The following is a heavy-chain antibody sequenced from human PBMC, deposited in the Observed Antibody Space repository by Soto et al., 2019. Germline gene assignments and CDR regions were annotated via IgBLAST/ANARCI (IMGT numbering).Heavy chain of an antibody. CDR2: IYYSGSA. V-gene: IGHV4-30-4*01. J-gene: IGHJ6*02. Sequence: SETLSLTCTVSGGSISSGDYYWSWIRQPPEKGLEWIGYIYYSGSANYNPSLKSRVTISVDTSKNQFSLKLSSVTAADTAMYYCARDQLLRSSDIYDYYYYGMDVWGQGTTVTVSS. CDR3: ARDQLLRSSDIYDYYYYGMDV. CDR1: GGSISSGDYY. D-gene: IGHD3-10*01.